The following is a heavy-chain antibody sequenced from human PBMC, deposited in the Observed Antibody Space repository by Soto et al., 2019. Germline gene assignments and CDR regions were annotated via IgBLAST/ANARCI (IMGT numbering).Heavy chain of an antibody. Sequence: QVQLQESGPGLVKPSQTLSLTCTVSGGSISSGGYYWSWIRQHPGKGLEWIGYIYYSGSTYYNPSLKSRVTISVDTSKNQFSLKLSSVTAADTAVYYCARQSPGYSYGYVHFWFDPWGQGTLVTVSS. J-gene: IGHJ5*02. V-gene: IGHV4-31*03. CDR2: IYYSGST. CDR3: ARQSPGYSYGYVHFWFDP. CDR1: GGSISSGGYY. D-gene: IGHD5-18*01.